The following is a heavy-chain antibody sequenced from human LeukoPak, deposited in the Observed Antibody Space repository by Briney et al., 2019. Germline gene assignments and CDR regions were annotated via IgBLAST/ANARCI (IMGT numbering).Heavy chain of an antibody. V-gene: IGHV4-38-2*02. J-gene: IGHJ4*02. CDR2: IYYSGST. CDR1: GYSISSGYY. D-gene: IGHD6-13*01. Sequence: SETLSLTCTVSGYSISSGYYWCWIRQPPGKGLEWIGNIYYSGSTYYNPSLKSRVTISVDSSKNQFSLKLSSVTAADTAVYYCTRASSWYYGYFDYWGQGTLVTVS. CDR3: TRASSWYYGYFDY.